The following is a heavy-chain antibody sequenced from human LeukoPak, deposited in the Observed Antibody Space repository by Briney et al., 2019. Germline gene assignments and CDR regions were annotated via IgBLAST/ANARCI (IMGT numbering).Heavy chain of an antibody. V-gene: IGHV1-69*05. CDR2: IIPIFGTA. Sequence: SVKVSCKASGGTFSSYAISWVRQAPGQGLEWMGGIIPIFGTANYAQKFQGRVTMTTDTSTSTAYMELRSLRSDDTAVYYCARYYYDSSGYSLVLGYYYGMDVWGQGTTVTVSS. J-gene: IGHJ6*02. D-gene: IGHD3-22*01. CDR1: GGTFSSYA. CDR3: ARYYYDSSGYSLVLGYYYGMDV.